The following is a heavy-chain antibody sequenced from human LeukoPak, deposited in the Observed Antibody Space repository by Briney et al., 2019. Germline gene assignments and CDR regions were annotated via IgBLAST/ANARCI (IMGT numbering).Heavy chain of an antibody. V-gene: IGHV3-33*01. CDR2: IWYDGSKK. J-gene: IGHJ4*02. Sequence: PGGSLRLSCAASGFTFSSYGMHWVRQAPGKGVEGVAVIWYDGSKKYYADSVKGRFTISRDNSKNTLYLQMNSLRAEDTAVYYCARGPAEYYDILSEVTNDYWGQGTLVTVSS. D-gene: IGHD3-22*01. CDR3: ARGPAEYYDILSEVTNDY. CDR1: GFTFSSYG.